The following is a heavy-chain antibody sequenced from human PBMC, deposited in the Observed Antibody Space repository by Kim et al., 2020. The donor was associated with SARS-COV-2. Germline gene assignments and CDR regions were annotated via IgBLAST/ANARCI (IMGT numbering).Heavy chain of an antibody. J-gene: IGHJ4*02. V-gene: IGHV4-39*01. D-gene: IGHD5-12*01. Sequence: YSPPRKSNVTISVDTSKNQFSLKLSSVTAADTAVYYCARQRDGYNYYFDYWGQGTLVTVSS. CDR3: ARQRDGYNYYFDY.